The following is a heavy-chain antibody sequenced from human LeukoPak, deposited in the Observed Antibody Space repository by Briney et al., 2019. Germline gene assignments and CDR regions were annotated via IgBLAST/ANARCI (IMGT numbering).Heavy chain of an antibody. J-gene: IGHJ3*02. Sequence: GGSLRLSCAASGFTFSSYWMHWVRQAPGKGLVWVSRINSDGSSTIYADSVKGRFTISRDNSKNTLYLQMNRLRDEDTAVYYCAKGPVVTFDIWGQGTMVTVSS. CDR3: AKGPVVTFDI. CDR2: INSDGSST. V-gene: IGHV3-74*01. D-gene: IGHD2-15*01. CDR1: GFTFSSYW.